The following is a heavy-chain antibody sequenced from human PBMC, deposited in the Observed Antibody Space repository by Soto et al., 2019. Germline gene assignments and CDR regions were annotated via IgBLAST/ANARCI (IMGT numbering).Heavy chain of an antibody. Sequence: SETLSLTCAVYGGSFSGYYWSWIRQPPGKGLEWIGEINHSGSTNYNPSLKSRVTISVDTSKNQFSLKLSSVTAADTAVYYCARQLYGGYYYYKDVWGKGTTVTVSS. CDR3: ARQLYGGYYYYKDV. CDR2: INHSGST. V-gene: IGHV4-34*01. J-gene: IGHJ6*03. CDR1: GGSFSGYY. D-gene: IGHD3-10*01.